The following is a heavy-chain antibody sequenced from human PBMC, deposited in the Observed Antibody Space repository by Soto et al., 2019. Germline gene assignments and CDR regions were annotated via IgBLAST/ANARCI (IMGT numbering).Heavy chain of an antibody. CDR2: ISYDGSNK. CDR1: GFTFSSYA. V-gene: IGHV3-30-3*01. D-gene: IGHD6-13*01. J-gene: IGHJ6*02. CDR3: ARDHLRMKAGTRPPPANYGMDV. Sequence: PGGSLRLSCAASGFTFSSYAMHWVRQAPGKGLEWVAVISYDGSNKYYADSVKGRFTISRDNSKNTLYLQMNSLRAEDTAVYYCARDHLRMKAGTRPPPANYGMDVWGQGTTVTVSS.